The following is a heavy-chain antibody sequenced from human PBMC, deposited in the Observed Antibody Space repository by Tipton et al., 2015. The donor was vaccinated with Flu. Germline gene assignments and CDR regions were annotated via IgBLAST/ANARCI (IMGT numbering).Heavy chain of an antibody. J-gene: IGHJ5*02. CDR1: GDSIHTDDYY. CDR2: IFYSAST. CDR3: ARQKAVAGTFCFDP. Sequence: LRLSCTVSGDSIHTDDYYWSWIRQPPGKGLEWIGYIFYSASTYYNLSLKSRAIISVDSSKNQFSLKLNSVTVADTAVYFCARQKAVAGTFCFDPWGQGTLVTVSS. D-gene: IGHD6-19*01. V-gene: IGHV4-30-4*01.